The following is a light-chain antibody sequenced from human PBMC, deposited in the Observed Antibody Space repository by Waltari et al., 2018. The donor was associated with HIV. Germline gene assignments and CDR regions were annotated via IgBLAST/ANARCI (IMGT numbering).Light chain of an antibody. CDR2: GVT. Sequence: HSALTQPASVSGSPGQTITISCTGASTDVGTYDLVSWYQHHPGKAPKRIIYGVTERPSGMSIRFSGSKSANTASLTISGLQADDEADYYCSSYTVSETLVFGGGTKLTVL. J-gene: IGLJ2*01. CDR3: SSYTVSETLV. V-gene: IGLV2-23*02. CDR1: STDVGTYDL.